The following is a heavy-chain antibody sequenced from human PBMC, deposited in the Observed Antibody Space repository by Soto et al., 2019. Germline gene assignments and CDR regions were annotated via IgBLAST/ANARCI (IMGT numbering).Heavy chain of an antibody. D-gene: IGHD2-15*01. CDR3: ARVLLTGGIFYYYYGMDV. Sequence: GGSLRLSCAASGFTVSSNYMSWVRQAPGKGLEWVSVIYSGGSTYYADSVKGRFTISRDNSKNTLYLQMNSLRAGDTAVYYCARVLLTGGIFYYYYGMDVWGQGTTVTVSS. V-gene: IGHV3-53*01. J-gene: IGHJ6*02. CDR2: IYSGGST. CDR1: GFTVSSNY.